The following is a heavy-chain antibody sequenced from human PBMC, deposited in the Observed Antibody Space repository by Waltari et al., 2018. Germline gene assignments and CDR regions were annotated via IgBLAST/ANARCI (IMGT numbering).Heavy chain of an antibody. D-gene: IGHD3-22*01. Sequence: EVQLLESGGGLVQPGGSLRLSCAASGFTFSSYAMSWVRQAPGKGVEWVSAISGSGGSTYYADSVKGRFTISRDNSKNTLYLQMNSLRAEDTAVYYCAKDFTMIVVVTDYWGQGTLVTVSS. J-gene: IGHJ4*02. CDR1: GFTFSSYA. V-gene: IGHV3-23*01. CDR2: ISGSGGST. CDR3: AKDFTMIVVVTDY.